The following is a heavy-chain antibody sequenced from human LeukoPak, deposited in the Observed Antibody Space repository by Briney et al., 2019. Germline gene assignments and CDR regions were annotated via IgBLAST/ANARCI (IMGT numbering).Heavy chain of an antibody. Sequence: PSETLSLTCTVSGGSISSSSYYWGWFRQPPGKGLEWIGSIYYSGSTYYNPSLKSRVTISIETSRDQFSLNLNSVTAADTAVYYCARDKGPLWFGEASDYWGQGTLVTVSS. D-gene: IGHD3-10*01. J-gene: IGHJ4*02. CDR1: GGSISSSSYY. CDR3: ARDKGPLWFGEASDY. V-gene: IGHV4-39*07. CDR2: IYYSGST.